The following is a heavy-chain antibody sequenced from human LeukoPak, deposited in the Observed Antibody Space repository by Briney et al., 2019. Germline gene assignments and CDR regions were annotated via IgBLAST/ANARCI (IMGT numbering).Heavy chain of an antibody. V-gene: IGHV3-53*01. CDR3: ARDHRNTMAVGGYDFHGMDV. CDR1: GFSFSGYA. D-gene: IGHD6-19*01. Sequence: GGSLRLSCIASGFSFSGYAMTWVRQAPGKGLDWVSVIYYGGSTYYADSVKGRFTISRDNSKNTLYLQMNSLRVEDTAVYYCARDHRNTMAVGGYDFHGMDVWGQGTTVTVSS. J-gene: IGHJ6*02. CDR2: IYYGGST.